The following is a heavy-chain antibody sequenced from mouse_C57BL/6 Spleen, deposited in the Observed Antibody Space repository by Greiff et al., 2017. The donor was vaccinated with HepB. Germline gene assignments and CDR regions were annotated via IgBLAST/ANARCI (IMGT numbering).Heavy chain of an antibody. V-gene: IGHV5-17*01. D-gene: IGHD2-5*01. CDR3: APAYYSNYPFAY. CDR2: ISSGSSTI. J-gene: IGHJ3*01. CDR1: GFTFSDYG. Sequence: EVKLMESGGGLVKPGGSLKLSCAASGFTFSDYGMHWVRQAPEKGLEWVAYISSGSSTIYYADTVKGRFTISRDNAKNTLFLQMTSLRSEDTAMYYCAPAYYSNYPFAYWGQGTLVTVSA.